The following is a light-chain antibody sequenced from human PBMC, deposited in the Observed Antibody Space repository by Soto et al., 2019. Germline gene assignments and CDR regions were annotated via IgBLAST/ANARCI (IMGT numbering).Light chain of an antibody. V-gene: IGKV1-12*01. J-gene: IGKJ4*02. Sequence: DIQMTQSPSSVSASVGERATITCRASQGISSWLAWYQQKPGKAPKLLIYAASSLQSGVPSRFSGSGSGTDFTLTINSLQSEDFAIYYCQPYNNWPLTFGGGTKVDIK. CDR2: AAS. CDR3: QPYNNWPLT. CDR1: QGISSW.